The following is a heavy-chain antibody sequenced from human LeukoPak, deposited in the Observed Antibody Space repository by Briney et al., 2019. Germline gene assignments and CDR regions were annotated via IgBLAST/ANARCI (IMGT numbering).Heavy chain of an antibody. Sequence: KPSETLSLTCTVSGGSISSSSYYWGWIRQPPGKGLEWIGSIYYSGSTYYNPSLKSRVTISVDTSKNQFSLKLSSVTAADTAVYYCARDSQLLSLEIWFDPWGQGTLVTVSS. CDR2: IYYSGST. CDR1: GGSISSSSYY. D-gene: IGHD2-2*01. J-gene: IGHJ5*02. V-gene: IGHV4-39*07. CDR3: ARDSQLLSLEIWFDP.